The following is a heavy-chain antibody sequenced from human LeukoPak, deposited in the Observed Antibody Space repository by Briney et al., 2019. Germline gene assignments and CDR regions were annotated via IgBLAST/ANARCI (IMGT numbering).Heavy chain of an antibody. D-gene: IGHD7-27*01. CDR1: GGSISPYF. V-gene: IGHV4-59*01. CDR2: IYHSGNT. Sequence: SETLSLTCTVSGGSISPYFWSWIRQPPGKGLELIGYIYHSGNTNYNPSLKSRVTISVDTSKNQFSLKLSSVTAADTPVYYCARTGKNWESGYGMDVWGQGTTVTVSS. CDR3: ARTGKNWESGYGMDV. J-gene: IGHJ6*02.